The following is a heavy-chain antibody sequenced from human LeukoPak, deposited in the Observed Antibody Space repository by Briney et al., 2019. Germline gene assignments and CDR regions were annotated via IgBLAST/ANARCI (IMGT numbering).Heavy chain of an antibody. D-gene: IGHD4-23*01. CDR1: GYSFTSYW. CDR2: IYPGGSDT. Sequence: GESLKISCKGSGYSFTSYWIGWVRQMPGKGLEWMGIIYPGGSDTRYSPSFQGQVTISADKSISTAYLQWSSLKASDTAMYYCARHHVYGGNYYYYYMDVWGKGTTVTVSS. CDR3: ARHHVYGGNYYYYYMDV. J-gene: IGHJ6*03. V-gene: IGHV5-51*01.